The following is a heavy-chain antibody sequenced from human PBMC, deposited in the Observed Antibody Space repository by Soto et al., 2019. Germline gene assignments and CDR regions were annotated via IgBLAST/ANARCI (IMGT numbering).Heavy chain of an antibody. V-gene: IGHV4-4*02. Sequence: PSETLSLTCGVSGGSISSSKWWTWVRQPPGKGPEWIGEIYHSGSTNYNPSLTSRVTISLNKSNNQFSQTLSSVTAAVTAVYYFVSEGGAAAHRDYYYGMDVWGQGTTVTVSS. CDR3: VSEGGAAAHRDYYYGMDV. J-gene: IGHJ6*02. CDR1: GGSISSSKW. D-gene: IGHD6-13*01. CDR2: IYHSGST.